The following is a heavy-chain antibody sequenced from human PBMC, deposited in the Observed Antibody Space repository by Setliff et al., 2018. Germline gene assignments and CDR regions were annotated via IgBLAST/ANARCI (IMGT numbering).Heavy chain of an antibody. Sequence: SETLSLTCTVSGGSISGGGYYWGWIRQPPGKGLEWIGSIYYSGSTYYNPSLKSRVTISVDTSKNQFSLKLSSVTAADTAVYYCARDVRVASSSWFKSAFDIWGQGTVVTVSS. J-gene: IGHJ3*02. D-gene: IGHD6-13*01. CDR1: GGSISGGGYY. CDR3: ARDVRVASSSWFKSAFDI. CDR2: IYYSGST. V-gene: IGHV4-39*07.